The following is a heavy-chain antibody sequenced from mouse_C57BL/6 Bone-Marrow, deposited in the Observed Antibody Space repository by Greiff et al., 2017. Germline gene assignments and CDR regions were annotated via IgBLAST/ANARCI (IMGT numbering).Heavy chain of an antibody. CDR2: ISYDGSN. V-gene: IGHV3-6*01. CDR3: ARAGDYGEELAY. J-gene: IGHJ3*01. D-gene: IGHD2-4*01. CDR1: GYSITSGYY. Sequence: EVQLVESGPGLVKPSQSLSLTCSVTGYSITSGYYWNWIRQFPGNKLEWMGYISYDGSNNYNPSLKNRISITRDPSKNQFFLKLNSGTTEDTATYYCARAGDYGEELAYWGQGTLVTVSA.